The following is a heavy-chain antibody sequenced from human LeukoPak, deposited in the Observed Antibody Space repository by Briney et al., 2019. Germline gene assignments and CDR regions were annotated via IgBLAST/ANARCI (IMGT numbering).Heavy chain of an antibody. CDR2: ISGGAGGT. D-gene: IGHD3-22*01. CDR3: AKDRALRYYSESSGYRPDY. Sequence: GGSLRLSCAASGFIFSSYAMSWVRQAPGKGLEWVSDISGGAGGTHNADSVRGRFTVSRDNSKNTLYLQMNSLRAEDTAVYYCAKDRALRYYSESSGYRPDYWGQGTPVTVSS. V-gene: IGHV3-23*01. J-gene: IGHJ4*02. CDR1: GFIFSSYA.